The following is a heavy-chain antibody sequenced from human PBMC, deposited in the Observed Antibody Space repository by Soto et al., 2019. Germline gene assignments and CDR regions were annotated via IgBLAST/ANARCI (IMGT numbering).Heavy chain of an antibody. V-gene: IGHV4-34*01. J-gene: IGHJ4*02. CDR1: GGSLSGYY. CDR3: ARATTGDYFDY. Sequence: PSETLSLTCAVYGGSLSGYYWSWIRQPPGKGLEWIGVLNHSGSTNYNPSLKSRVTIPVDTSKNQFSLILSSVTAADTAVYYCARATTGDYFDYWGQGTLVTVSS. D-gene: IGHD1-1*01. CDR2: LNHSGST.